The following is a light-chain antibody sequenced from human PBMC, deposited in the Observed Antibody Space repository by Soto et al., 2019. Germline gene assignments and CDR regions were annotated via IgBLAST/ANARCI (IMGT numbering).Light chain of an antibody. V-gene: IGLV2-14*01. J-gene: IGLJ2*01. CDR2: DVS. Sequence: QSALTQPAYVSGSPGQSITISCTGTSSDVGYYNYVSWYQQHPGKAPNLMIYDVSNRPSGVSNRFSGSKSGNTASLTISGLQAEDEADYYCSSQGTSSTLVFGGGTKLTVL. CDR3: SSQGTSSTLV. CDR1: SSDVGYYNY.